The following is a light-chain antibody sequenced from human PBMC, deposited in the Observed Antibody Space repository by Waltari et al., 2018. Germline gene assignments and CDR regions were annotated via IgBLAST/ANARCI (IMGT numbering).Light chain of an antibody. CDR3: QQYGSSPWT. J-gene: IGKJ1*01. CDR1: QSVTNTY. CDR2: GAS. V-gene: IGKV3-20*01. Sequence: EIVLTQSPGTLSLSPRERATLSCRASQSVTNTYLAWYQQSPGLAPRLLIYGASSRATGIPDRFSGSGSGTDFILTISRLEPEDFAVYYCQQYGSSPWTFGQGTKVEL.